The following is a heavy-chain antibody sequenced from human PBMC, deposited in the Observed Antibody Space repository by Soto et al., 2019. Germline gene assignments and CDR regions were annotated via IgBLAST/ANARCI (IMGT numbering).Heavy chain of an antibody. CDR1: GFTFSTYA. Sequence: GGSLRLSCAASGFTFSTYAMSWVRQAPRKGLEWVSAISGNGGDYTYYADSVKGRFTISRDNSKNTLYLQMNSLRAEDTAVYYCVPLCRYCSTATHSWGQGTLVTVSS. CDR3: VPLCRYCSTATHS. D-gene: IGHD2-2*01. J-gene: IGHJ4*02. V-gene: IGHV3-23*01. CDR2: ISGNGGDYT.